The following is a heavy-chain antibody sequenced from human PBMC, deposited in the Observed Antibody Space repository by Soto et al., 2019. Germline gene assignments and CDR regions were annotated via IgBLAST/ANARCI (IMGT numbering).Heavy chain of an antibody. CDR1: GEGKRRNS. Sequence: GISAELSCNACGEGKRRNSIYWVRQDPIQELEWMGWINPNSGGTKNSQKFQGRVTMTRDTSISTAYMELSRLTSDDTAVYYCARAGIAAPASGEYGMDVWGQGTSVTGSS. V-gene: IGHV1-2*02. CDR3: ARAGIAAPASGEYGMDV. D-gene: IGHD6-13*01. CDR2: INPNSGGT. J-gene: IGHJ6*02.